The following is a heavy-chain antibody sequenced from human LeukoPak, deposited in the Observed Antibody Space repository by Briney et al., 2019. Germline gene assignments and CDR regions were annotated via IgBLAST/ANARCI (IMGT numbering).Heavy chain of an antibody. D-gene: IGHD3-10*01. CDR2: ISGSGSST. Sequence: PGGSLRLSCAASGFTFRSYAMSWVRQAPGKGLEWVSAISGSGSSTFYADSVKGRFTISRDNSKNTLYLQMNSLRDEDTALYYCADHYGSGTCYNSIDYWGQGTLVTVSS. CDR3: ADHYGSGTCYNSIDY. CDR1: GFTFRSYA. V-gene: IGHV3-23*01. J-gene: IGHJ4*02.